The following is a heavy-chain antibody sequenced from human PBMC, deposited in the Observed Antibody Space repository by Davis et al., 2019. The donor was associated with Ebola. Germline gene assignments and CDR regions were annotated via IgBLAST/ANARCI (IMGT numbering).Heavy chain of an antibody. CDR1: GGSFSGYY. CDR3: ARGSPVVVVAAMLRGAPDY. D-gene: IGHD2-15*01. CDR2: INHSGST. Sequence: GSLRLSCAVYGGSFSGYYWSWIRQPPGKGLEWIGEINHSGSTNYNPSLKSRVTISVDTSKNQFSLKLSSVTAADTAVYYCARGSPVVVVAAMLRGAPDYWGQGTLVTVSS. V-gene: IGHV4-34*01. J-gene: IGHJ4*02.